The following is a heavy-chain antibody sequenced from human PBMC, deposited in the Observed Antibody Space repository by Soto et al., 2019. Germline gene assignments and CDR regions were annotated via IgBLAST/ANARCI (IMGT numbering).Heavy chain of an antibody. CDR3: AKDLDDDYLWGSSRPPFEL. Sequence: PGGSLRLSCTASGFPFDTYAMSWVRQAPGKGLDWVSTITVVGGSTYYADSVKGRFTISRDNSKNTLFLEMSNLRAEDTAVYYCAKDLDDDYLWGSSRPPFELWGQGTLVTVSS. D-gene: IGHD3-16*02. CDR1: GFPFDTYA. J-gene: IGHJ4*02. V-gene: IGHV3-23*01. CDR2: ITVVGGST.